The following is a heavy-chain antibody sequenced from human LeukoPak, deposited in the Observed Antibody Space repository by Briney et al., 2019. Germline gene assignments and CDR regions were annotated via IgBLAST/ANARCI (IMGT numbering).Heavy chain of an antibody. CDR3: AKDSGTTVTLLDY. Sequence: GGSLRLSCAASGFTFSSYGMHWVRQAPGKGLEWVAFKRYDGSNKYYADSVKGRFTISRDNSKNTLYLQMNSLRAEDTAVYYCAKDSGTTVTLLDYWGQGTLVTVSS. CDR1: GFTFSSYG. CDR2: KRYDGSNK. J-gene: IGHJ4*02. D-gene: IGHD4-17*01. V-gene: IGHV3-30*02.